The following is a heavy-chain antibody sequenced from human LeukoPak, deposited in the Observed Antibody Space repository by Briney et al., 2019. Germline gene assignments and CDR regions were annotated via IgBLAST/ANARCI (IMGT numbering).Heavy chain of an antibody. CDR3: AKGGKGFTLGLRFDS. J-gene: IGHJ4*02. V-gene: IGHV4-59*12. D-gene: IGHD2-21*01. Sequence: SETTSLTCTVSCGSISTYYWSWIRQPPGEGLEWIGYIYYSGSTNYNPSLKSRVTISVDTSKNQFSLNLTSLTAADTAVYYCAKGGKGFTLGLRFDSWGQGTLVSVSS. CDR1: CGSISTYY. CDR2: IYYSGST.